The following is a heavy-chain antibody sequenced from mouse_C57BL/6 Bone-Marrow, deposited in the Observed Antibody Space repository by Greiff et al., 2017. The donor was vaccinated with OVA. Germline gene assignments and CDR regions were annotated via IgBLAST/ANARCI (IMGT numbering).Heavy chain of an antibody. CDR3: ARREWLDY. D-gene: IGHD1-3*01. Sequence: QVQLQQPGAELVKPGASVKMSCKASGYTFTSYWITGVKQRPGQGREGIGDINPGSDNTNDNDKFKSKATLTVDTSTSTAYMQLSSLTSEDSAVYYCARREWLDYWGQGTTLTVSS. J-gene: IGHJ2*01. CDR2: INPGSDNT. V-gene: IGHV1-55*01. CDR1: GYTFTSYW.